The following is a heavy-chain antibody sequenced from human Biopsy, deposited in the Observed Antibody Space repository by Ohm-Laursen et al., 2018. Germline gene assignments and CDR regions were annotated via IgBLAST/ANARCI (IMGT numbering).Heavy chain of an antibody. CDR3: AKGQDLRGGAEYFQH. V-gene: IGHV1-2*02. J-gene: IGHJ1*01. D-gene: IGHD2-15*01. CDR2: INPHSGTK. Sequence: ASVKVSCKASGYTFTGQYLHWVRQVPRQGLEWMGWINPHSGTKKFAQDFQGRVTMTRDTSITTAYMELRRLRSDDTAVYYCAKGQDLRGGAEYFQHWGQGALVTVSS. CDR1: GYTFTGQY.